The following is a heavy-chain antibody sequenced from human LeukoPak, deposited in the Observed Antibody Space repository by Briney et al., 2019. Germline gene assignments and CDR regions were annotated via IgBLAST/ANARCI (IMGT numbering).Heavy chain of an antibody. CDR1: GFTFSNAW. J-gene: IGHJ4*02. V-gene: IGHV3-15*01. CDR2: IKSETDGGTT. CDR3: VRELSGSFDY. Sequence: PGGSLRLSCAASGFTFSNAWMSWVRQAPGKGLEWVGRIKSETDGGTTDYAAPVKGRFTISRDDSKNTLCLQMNSLKIEDTAVYYCVRELSGSFDYWGQGTLVTVSS. D-gene: IGHD3-10*01.